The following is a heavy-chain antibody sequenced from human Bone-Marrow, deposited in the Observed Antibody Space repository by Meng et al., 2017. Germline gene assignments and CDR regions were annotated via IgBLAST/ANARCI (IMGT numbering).Heavy chain of an antibody. V-gene: IGHV3-15*01. CDR2: IKSKTDGGTT. CDR3: TSNVRYFDWLVYYYYYGMDV. J-gene: IGHJ6*02. CDR1: GFTFSSYA. Sequence: GESLKISCAASGFTFSSYAMSWVRQAPGKGLEWVGRIKSKTDGGTTDYAAPVKGRFTISRDDPKNTLYLQMNSLKTEDTAVYYCTSNVRYFDWLVYYYYYGMDVWGQGTTVTVSS. D-gene: IGHD3-9*01.